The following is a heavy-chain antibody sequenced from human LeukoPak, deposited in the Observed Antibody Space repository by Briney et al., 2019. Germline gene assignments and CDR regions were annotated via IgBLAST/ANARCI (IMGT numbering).Heavy chain of an antibody. D-gene: IGHD2-15*01. Sequence: SVKVSCKASGGTFSSYAISWVRQAPGQGLEWMGGIIPIFGTANYAQKFQGRVTITADESTSTAYMELSSLGSEDTAVYYCARDIGYCSGGSCYVYWGQGTLVTVSS. J-gene: IGHJ4*02. CDR1: GGTFSSYA. CDR3: ARDIGYCSGGSCYVY. V-gene: IGHV1-69*13. CDR2: IIPIFGTA.